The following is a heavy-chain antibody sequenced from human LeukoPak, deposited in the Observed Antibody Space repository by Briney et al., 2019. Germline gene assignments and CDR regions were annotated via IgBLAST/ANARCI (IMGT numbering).Heavy chain of an antibody. CDR1: GGTFSSYA. J-gene: IGHJ6*03. CDR2: IIPIFGTA. V-gene: IGHV1-69*05. D-gene: IGHD2-2*01. CDR3: ARGVTSTYYYMDV. Sequence: SVKVSCXASGGTFSSYAVSWVRQAPGQGLVWMGGIIPIFGTANYAQKFQGRVTITTDESTSTAYMELSSLRSEDTAVYYCARGVTSTYYYMDVWGKGTTVTVSS.